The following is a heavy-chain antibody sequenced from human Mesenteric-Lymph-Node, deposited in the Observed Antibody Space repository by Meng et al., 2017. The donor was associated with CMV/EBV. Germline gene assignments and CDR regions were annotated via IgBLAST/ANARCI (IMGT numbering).Heavy chain of an antibody. CDR2: IYPGDSDT. CDR3: ARHPHYYYYYGMDV. J-gene: IGHJ6*02. CDR1: GLTFTNYW. Sequence: GGSLRLSCQGSGLTFTNYWIGWVRQMPGKGLEWMGIIYPGDSDTRYSPSFQGQVTISADKSISTAYLQWSSLKASDTAMYYCARHPHYYYYYGMDVWGQGTTVTVSS. V-gene: IGHV5-51*01.